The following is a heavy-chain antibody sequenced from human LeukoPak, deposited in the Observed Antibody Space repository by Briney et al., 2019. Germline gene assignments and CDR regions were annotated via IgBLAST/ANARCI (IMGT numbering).Heavy chain of an antibody. Sequence: QPGGSLRLSCAASGFTFSSYAMSWVRQAPGKGLEWVANIKQDGSEKHYVDSVKGRFTISRDNAKNSLYLQMNSLRAEDTAVYYCARPYNGYWGQGTLVTVSS. CDR2: IKQDGSEK. D-gene: IGHD1-14*01. CDR1: GFTFSSYA. V-gene: IGHV3-7*01. CDR3: ARPYNGY. J-gene: IGHJ4*02.